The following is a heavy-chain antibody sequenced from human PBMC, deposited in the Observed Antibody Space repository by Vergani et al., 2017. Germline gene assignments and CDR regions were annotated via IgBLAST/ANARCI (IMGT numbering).Heavy chain of an antibody. V-gene: IGHV4-38-2*01. CDR2: VSQSGDT. J-gene: IGHJ4*02. Sequence: QVNLQESGPGLVKPSETLSLTCAVSGDSISSGNNWGWTGQPPGKGLEWISSVSQSGDTYFNPSLKGRVSISMDKSKNYFFLTLSSVTAADTAVYFCASNPRLGGDVVDSWGQGTLVTVSS. CDR1: GDSISSGNN. CDR3: ASNPRLGGDVVDS. D-gene: IGHD3-16*01.